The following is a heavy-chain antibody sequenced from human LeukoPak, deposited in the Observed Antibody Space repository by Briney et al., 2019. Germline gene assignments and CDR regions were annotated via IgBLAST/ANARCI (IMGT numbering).Heavy chain of an antibody. J-gene: IGHJ4*02. CDR1: GFTYSSYW. V-gene: IGHV3-7*01. CDR2: IKEDGSEK. D-gene: IGHD4-17*01. Sequence: GGSLRLSCAASGFTYSSYWMSWVRQAPGKGLEWVANIKEDGSEKYYVDSVKGRFTISRDNARNSLYLQMNSLRAEDTAVYYCVRGSYGAYDYWGQGSLVTVSS. CDR3: VRGSYGAYDY.